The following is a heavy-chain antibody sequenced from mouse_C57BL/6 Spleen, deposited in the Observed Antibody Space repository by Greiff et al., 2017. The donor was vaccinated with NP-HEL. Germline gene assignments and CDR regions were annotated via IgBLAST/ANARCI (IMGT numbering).Heavy chain of an antibody. V-gene: IGHV1-7*01. J-gene: IGHJ4*01. CDR1: GYTFTSYW. CDR3: ARGGYGNFYAMDD. Sequence: VQLQESGAELAKPGASVKLSCKASGYTFTSYWMHWVNQRPGQGLEWIGYINPSSGYTKYNQKFKDKATLTADKSSSTAYMQLSSLTYEDSAVYYCARGGYGNFYAMDDWGQGTSVTVSS. D-gene: IGHD2-1*01. CDR2: INPSSGYT.